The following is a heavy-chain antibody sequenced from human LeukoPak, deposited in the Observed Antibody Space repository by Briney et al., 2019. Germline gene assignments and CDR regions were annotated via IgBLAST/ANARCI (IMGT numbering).Heavy chain of an antibody. CDR1: GFTFTNYG. CDR3: AKGRLFGELFDY. Sequence: GGSLRLSCAASGFTFTNYGMTWVRQAPGKGLEWVSGISSSGGITYYADSVKGRFTISRDNSKNTLYLQMNGLRAEDTAVYYCAKGRLFGELFDYWGQGTLVTVSS. J-gene: IGHJ4*02. CDR2: ISSSGGIT. D-gene: IGHD3-10*01. V-gene: IGHV3-23*01.